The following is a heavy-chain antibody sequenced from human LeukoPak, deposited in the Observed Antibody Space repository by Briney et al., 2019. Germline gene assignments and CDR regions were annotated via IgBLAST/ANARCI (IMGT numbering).Heavy chain of an antibody. Sequence: GGSLRLSCAASGFTFSRYWMSWVRQAPGKGLEWVANIKQDGSEKYYVGSVKGRFTISRDNVKISLYLQTNGERAEYTGAYYRARGFEPDGYWGQGTLVTVSS. CDR1: GFTFSRYW. CDR2: IKQDGSEK. CDR3: ARGFEPDGY. J-gene: IGHJ4*02. V-gene: IGHV3-7*04. D-gene: IGHD1-14*01.